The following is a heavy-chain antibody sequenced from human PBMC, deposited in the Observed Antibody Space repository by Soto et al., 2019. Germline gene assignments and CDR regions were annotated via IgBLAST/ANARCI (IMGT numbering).Heavy chain of an antibody. CDR3: ARDLHYGSGSYFGY. Sequence: PSETLSLTCTVSGGSISSYYGSWIRQPPGKGLEWIGYIYYSGSTNYNPSLKSRVTISVDTSKNQFSLKLSSVTAADTAVYYCARDLHYGSGSYFGYWGQGTLVTVSS. J-gene: IGHJ4*02. D-gene: IGHD3-10*01. CDR1: GGSISSYY. V-gene: IGHV4-59*01. CDR2: IYYSGST.